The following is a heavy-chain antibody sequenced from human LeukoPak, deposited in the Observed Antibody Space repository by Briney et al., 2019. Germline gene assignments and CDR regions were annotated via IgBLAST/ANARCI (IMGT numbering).Heavy chain of an antibody. CDR2: VSPYNGNT. D-gene: IGHD3-10*01. Sequence: ASVKVSCKTSGYTFTDCDITWVRQAPGQGLEWMGRVSPYNGNTYYSQRFQDRVTITKDTSTGTAYMDLRNLRTDDTAMYYCARNGRVRRVVKDLFEYWGQGTLVAVSS. CDR3: ARNGRVRRVVKDLFEY. J-gene: IGHJ4*02. CDR1: GYTFTDCD. V-gene: IGHV1-18*01.